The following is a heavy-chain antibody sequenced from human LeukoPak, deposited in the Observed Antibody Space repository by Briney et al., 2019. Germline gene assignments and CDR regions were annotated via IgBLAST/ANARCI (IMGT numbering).Heavy chain of an antibody. CDR1: GGSISSYY. D-gene: IGHD1-26*01. J-gene: IGHJ4*02. CDR2: IYYSGST. Sequence: SSETLSLTCTVSGGSISSYYWSWIRQPPGKGLEWIGYIYYSGSTNYNPSLKSRVTISVDTSKNQFSLKLSSVTAADTAVYYCARRSSGSPPYYFGYWGQGTLVTVSS. V-gene: IGHV4-59*01. CDR3: ARRSSGSPPYYFGY.